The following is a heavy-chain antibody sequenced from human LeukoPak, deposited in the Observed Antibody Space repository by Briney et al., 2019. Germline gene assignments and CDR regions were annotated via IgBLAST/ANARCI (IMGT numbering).Heavy chain of an antibody. CDR1: GYSFTGYW. CDR2: IYPGDSDT. V-gene: IGHV5-51*01. J-gene: IGHJ3*02. CDR3: ARLGIAAAGTQAFDI. D-gene: IGHD6-13*01. Sequence: GESLKISCKGSGYSFTGYWIGWVRQMPGKGLEWMGIIYPGDSDTRYSPSSQGQVTISADKSISTAYLQWSSLKASDTAMYYCARLGIAAAGTQAFDIWGQGTMVTVSS.